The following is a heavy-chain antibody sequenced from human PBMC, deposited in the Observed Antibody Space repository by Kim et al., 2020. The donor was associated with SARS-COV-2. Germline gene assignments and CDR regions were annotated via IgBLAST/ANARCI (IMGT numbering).Heavy chain of an antibody. Sequence: GESLKISCKGSGYSFTSYWIGWVRQMPGKGLEWMGIIYPGDSDTRYSPSFQGQVTISADKSISTAYLQWSSLKASDTAMYYCARQYCSSTSCYGGDPYYYYYGMDVWGQGTTVTVSS. CDR1: GYSFTSYW. D-gene: IGHD2-2*01. CDR3: ARQYCSSTSCYGGDPYYYYYGMDV. J-gene: IGHJ6*02. CDR2: IYPGDSDT. V-gene: IGHV5-51*01.